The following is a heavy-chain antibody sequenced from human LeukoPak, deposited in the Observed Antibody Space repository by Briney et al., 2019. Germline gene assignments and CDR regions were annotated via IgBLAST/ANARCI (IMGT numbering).Heavy chain of an antibody. CDR2: ISSSSSTI. CDR3: ARDGAEMATIVYYFDY. J-gene: IGHJ4*02. CDR1: GFTFSSYS. V-gene: IGHV3-48*01. Sequence: PGGSLRLSCAASGFTFSSYSMNWVRQAPGKGLEWVSYISSSSSTIYYADSVKGRFTISRDNAKNSLYLQMNSLRAEGTAVYYCARDGAEMATIVYYFDYWGQGTLVTVSS. D-gene: IGHD5-24*01.